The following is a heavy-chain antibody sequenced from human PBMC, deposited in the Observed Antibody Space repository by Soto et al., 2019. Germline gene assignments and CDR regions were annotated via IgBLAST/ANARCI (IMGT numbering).Heavy chain of an antibody. Sequence: KPSETLSLTCAVYGGSFSGYYWRWIRQPPGKGLEWIGEINHSGSTNYNPSLKSRVTISVDTSKNQFSLKLSSVTAADTAVYYCAIVGGGSYDFWSGYSGFFYYMDVWGKGTTVTVSS. CDR2: INHSGST. D-gene: IGHD3-3*01. J-gene: IGHJ6*03. CDR1: GGSFSGYY. V-gene: IGHV4-34*01. CDR3: AIVGGGSYDFWSGYSGFFYYMDV.